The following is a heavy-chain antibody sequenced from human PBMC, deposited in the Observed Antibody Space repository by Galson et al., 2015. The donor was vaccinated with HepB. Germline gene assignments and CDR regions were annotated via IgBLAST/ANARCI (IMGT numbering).Heavy chain of an antibody. CDR3: ARLWQPFYYDTSGYGSDAFDI. Sequence: SETLSLTCTVSGGSISSYYWSWIRQPPGKGLEWIGYIYYSGSTNYNPSLKSRVTMSVDTSKNQFSLKLSSVTAADTAVYYCARLWQPFYYDTSGYGSDAFDIWGQGTMVTVSS. CDR1: GGSISSYY. J-gene: IGHJ3*02. D-gene: IGHD3-22*01. V-gene: IGHV4-59*01. CDR2: IYYSGST.